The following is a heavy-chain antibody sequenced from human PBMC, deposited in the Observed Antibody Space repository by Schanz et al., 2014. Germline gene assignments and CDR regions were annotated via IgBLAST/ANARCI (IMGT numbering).Heavy chain of an antibody. V-gene: IGHV1-46*01. D-gene: IGHD6-19*01. Sequence: QVQLVQSGAEVKKPGASVKVSCKASGYTFTSDSMHWVRQAPGQGLEWMGMINPSGGSTTYAQKFQGRVTMTRDTSTSTVYMELSSLRSDDTAVYYCARGGYSSGWYDRDIAHCDYWGQGTLVTVSS. CDR1: GYTFTSDS. CDR3: ARGGYSSGWYDRDIAHCDY. J-gene: IGHJ4*02. CDR2: INPSGGST.